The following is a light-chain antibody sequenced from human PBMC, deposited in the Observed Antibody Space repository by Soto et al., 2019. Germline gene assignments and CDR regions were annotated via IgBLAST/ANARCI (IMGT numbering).Light chain of an antibody. CDR2: EVN. Sequence: QSVLTQPASVSGSPGQSITISCTGTRTDVGGYNFVSWYQQHPGKAPKLILYEVNNRPSGVSNRFSGSKSDTTASLTISGLQPEDEADYYCSAYSDIDTKVFGTGTKVTVL. V-gene: IGLV2-14*03. CDR3: SAYSDIDTKV. CDR1: RTDVGGYNF. J-gene: IGLJ1*01.